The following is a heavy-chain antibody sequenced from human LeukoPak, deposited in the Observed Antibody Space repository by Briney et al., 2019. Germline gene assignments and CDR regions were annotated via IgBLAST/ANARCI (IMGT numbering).Heavy chain of an antibody. CDR3: ARPHSSGWYGVYDI. D-gene: IGHD6-19*01. CDR2: FAYSGTT. Sequence: ASETLSLTCPVSDGSISSPYWSWIRQPPGKGLEWIGHFAYSGTTSYNASLKSRVTISVDTSKNQFSLTLTSVTAADTAVYYCARPHSSGWYGVYDIWGQGTMVTVSS. J-gene: IGHJ3*02. CDR1: DGSISSPY. V-gene: IGHV4-59*08.